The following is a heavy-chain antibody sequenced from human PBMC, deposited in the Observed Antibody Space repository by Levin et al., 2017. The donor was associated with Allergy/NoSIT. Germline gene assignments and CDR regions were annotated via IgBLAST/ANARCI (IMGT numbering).Heavy chain of an antibody. CDR1: GFTFSSYA. CDR2: ISGSGGST. CDR3: AKGQNILTGYYRGYFDY. J-gene: IGHJ4*02. V-gene: IGHV3-23*01. D-gene: IGHD3-9*01. Sequence: GGSLRLSCAASGFTFSSYAMSWVRQAPGKGLEWVSAISGSGGSTYYADSVKGRFTISRDNSKNTLYLQMNSLRAEDTAVYYCAKGQNILTGYYRGYFDYWGQGTLVTVSS.